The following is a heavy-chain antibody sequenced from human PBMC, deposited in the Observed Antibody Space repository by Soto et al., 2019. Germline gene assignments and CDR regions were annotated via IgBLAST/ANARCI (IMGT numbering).Heavy chain of an antibody. CDR2: ISAYNGNT. Sequence: ASVKVSCKASGYTFTSYGISWVRQAPGQGLEWMGWISAYNGNTNYAQRLQGRVTMTTDTSTSTAYMELRSLRSDDTAVYYCARECTGTMVRADYYYYMVVWGKGTTVTVSS. CDR1: GYTFTSYG. CDR3: ARECTGTMVRADYYYYMVV. J-gene: IGHJ6*03. D-gene: IGHD3-10*01. V-gene: IGHV1-18*01.